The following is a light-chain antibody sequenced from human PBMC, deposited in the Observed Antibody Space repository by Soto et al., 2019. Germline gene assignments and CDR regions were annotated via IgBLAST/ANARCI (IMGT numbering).Light chain of an antibody. J-gene: IGLJ1*01. CDR1: SSDVGGDHY. V-gene: IGLV2-11*01. CDR3: CSYAGTYNFYV. Sequence: QSVLTQPRSVSGSPGQSVTISCTGTSSDVGGDHYVSWHQQHSGKAPKLMIYDINKRSAGVPDRFSGSKSGNTATLTSSGLQAEDEADYYCCSYAGTYNFYVFGSGTKLTVL. CDR2: DIN.